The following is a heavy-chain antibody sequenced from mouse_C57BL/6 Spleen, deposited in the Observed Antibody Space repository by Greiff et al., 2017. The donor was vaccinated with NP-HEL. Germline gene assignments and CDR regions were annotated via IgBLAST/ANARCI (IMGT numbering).Heavy chain of an antibody. J-gene: IGHJ2*01. CDR2: FHPYNDDT. CDR1: GYTFTTYP. CDR3: ARRGTTVHYFDY. D-gene: IGHD1-1*01. Sequence: VQLVESGAELVKPGASVKMSCKASGYTFTTYPIEWMKQNHGKSLEWIGNFHPYNDDTKYNEKFKGKATLTVEKSSSTVYLELSRLTSDDSAVYYCARRGTTVHYFDYWGQGTTLTVSS. V-gene: IGHV1-47*01.